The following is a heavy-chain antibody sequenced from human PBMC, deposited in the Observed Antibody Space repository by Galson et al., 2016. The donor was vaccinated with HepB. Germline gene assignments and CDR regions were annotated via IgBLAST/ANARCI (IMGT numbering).Heavy chain of an antibody. CDR3: ARHIGHDDSGGYGDY. D-gene: IGHD3-22*01. Sequence: QSGAEVKKTGESLKISCQASGYSFTNQWIGWVRQMPGKGLEWMGMIYAGDSDTRYSPSFQGQVTISLDKSISTAYLQWSGLKASDTAMYYCARHIGHDDSGGYGDYWGQGTLVTVSS. V-gene: IGHV5-51*01. CDR2: IYAGDSDT. J-gene: IGHJ4*02. CDR1: GYSFTNQW.